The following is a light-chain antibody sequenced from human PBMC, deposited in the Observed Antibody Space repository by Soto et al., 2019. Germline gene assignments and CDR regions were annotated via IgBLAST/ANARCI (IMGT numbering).Light chain of an antibody. CDR1: QTISSTY. CDR3: QQYGSSPKT. CDR2: AAS. V-gene: IGKV3-20*01. Sequence: IVLAQSPGPLSLPPGERATLSCRASQTISSTYLAWYQQKPGQAPRLLIYAASTRATGIPDRFSGSGSGTDFTLTISRLEPEDFAVYYCQQYGSSPKTFGQGTKVDIK. J-gene: IGKJ1*01.